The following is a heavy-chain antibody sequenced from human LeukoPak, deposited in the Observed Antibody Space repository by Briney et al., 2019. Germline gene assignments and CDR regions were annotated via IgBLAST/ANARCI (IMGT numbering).Heavy chain of an antibody. CDR1: GYTFTGYH. J-gene: IGHJ6*03. D-gene: IGHD3-10*01. V-gene: IGHV1-2*02. CDR2: INPNSGGT. CDR3: ARLDYFGSGLYYYMDV. Sequence: ASVKVSCKASGYTFTGYHMHWVRQAPGQGLEWMGWINPNSGGTNYAQKFQGRVSMTRDTSISTAYMELSRLRSEDTAVYYCARLDYFGSGLYYYMDVWGKGTTVTISS.